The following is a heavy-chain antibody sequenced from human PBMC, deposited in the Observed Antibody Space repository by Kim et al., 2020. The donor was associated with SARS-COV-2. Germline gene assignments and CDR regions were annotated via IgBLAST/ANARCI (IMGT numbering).Heavy chain of an antibody. D-gene: IGHD6-13*01. J-gene: IGHJ5*02. Sequence: SETLSLTCAVSGGSISSSNWWSWVRQPPGKGLEWIGEIYHSGSTNYNPSLKSRVTISVDKSKNQFSLKLSSVTAADTAVYYCARHWTRAYSSPLPRGFDPWGQGTLVTVSS. V-gene: IGHV4-4*02. CDR1: GGSISSSNW. CDR2: IYHSGST. CDR3: ARHWTRAYSSPLPRGFDP.